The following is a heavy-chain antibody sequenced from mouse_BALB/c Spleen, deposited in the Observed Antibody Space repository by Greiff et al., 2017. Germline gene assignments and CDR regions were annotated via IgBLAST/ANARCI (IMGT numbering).Heavy chain of an antibody. CDR2: ISSGSSTI. V-gene: IGHV5-17*02. CDR1: GFTFSSFG. J-gene: IGHJ4*01. CDR3: ARGVDY. Sequence: EVKLEESGGGLVQPGGSRKLSCAASGFTFSSFGMHWVRQAPEKGLEWVAYISSGSSTIYYADTVKGRFTISRDNPKNTLFLQMTSLRSEDTAMYYCARGVDYWGQGTSVTVSS.